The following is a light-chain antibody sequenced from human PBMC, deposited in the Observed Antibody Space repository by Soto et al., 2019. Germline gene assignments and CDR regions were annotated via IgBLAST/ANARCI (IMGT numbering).Light chain of an antibody. J-gene: IGKJ5*01. CDR3: QQPHMWPIT. CDR2: DAY. Sequence: EVVLTQSPVTLSLSPGARATLSCSASQSFRGLLAWYQQKPGQAPRLRIYDAYKRATVIPPRFSGSGSGTDFTLTISSLEPEDSEVYYFQQPHMWPITFGQVTRLEIK. CDR1: QSFRGL. V-gene: IGKV3-11*01.